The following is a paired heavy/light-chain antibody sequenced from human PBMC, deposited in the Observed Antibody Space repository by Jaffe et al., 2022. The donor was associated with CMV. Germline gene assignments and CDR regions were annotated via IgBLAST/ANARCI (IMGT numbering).Heavy chain of an antibody. V-gene: IGHV1-2*02. CDR3: ARDTSPFQLLLGGWLDP. Sequence: QVQLVQSGAEVKRPGASVKVSCRASGYTFTDKYIHWVRQAPGHGLQWLGCINPKTGGTKYAQTFQGRVTVTRDTSISTVFMELSSLTSDDTAVYYCARDTSPFQLLLGGWLDPWGQGTLVTVSS. D-gene: IGHD4-4*01. CDR1: GYTFTDKY. CDR2: INPKTGGT. J-gene: IGHJ5*02.
Light chain of an antibody. CDR2: SNN. CDR3: ATWDDSLNGVV. J-gene: IGLJ2*01. Sequence: QSVLTQPPSASGTPGQRITVSCSGSSSNIGNNIVNWYQQLPGTAPKLLIHSNNQRPSGVPDRFSGSKSGTSASLAISGLQSEDEADYYCATWDDSLNGVVFGGGTRLTVL. CDR1: SSNIGNNI. V-gene: IGLV1-44*01.